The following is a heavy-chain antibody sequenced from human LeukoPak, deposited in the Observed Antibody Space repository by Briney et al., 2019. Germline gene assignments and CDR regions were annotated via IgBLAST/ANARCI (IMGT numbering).Heavy chain of an antibody. J-gene: IGHJ4*02. Sequence: SGPTLVNPAQTLTLTCTFSGFSLSTSGMCVSWIRQPPGKALEWLARIDWDDDKYYSTSLKTRLTISKDTPKNQVVLTMTNMDPFDTATYYCARHRRDYVLYFDYWGQGTLVTVSS. V-gene: IGHV2-70*11. CDR1: GFSLSTSGMC. D-gene: IGHD4-17*01. CDR2: IDWDDDK. CDR3: ARHRRDYVLYFDY.